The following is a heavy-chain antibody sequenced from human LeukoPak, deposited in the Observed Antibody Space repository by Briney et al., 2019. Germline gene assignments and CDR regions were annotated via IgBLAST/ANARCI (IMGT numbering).Heavy chain of an antibody. Sequence: GGSLRLSCAASGFTFSDYYMSWIRQAPGKGLEWVSCISSGGTNIYYADSVEGRFTISRDNAKKSLYLQMNSLRAEDTAVYYCARAGLATYYYDSTGYGDNWGQGTLVTVSS. CDR2: ISSGGTNI. CDR1: GFTFSDYY. J-gene: IGHJ4*02. V-gene: IGHV3-11*01. CDR3: ARAGLATYYYDSTGYGDN. D-gene: IGHD3-22*01.